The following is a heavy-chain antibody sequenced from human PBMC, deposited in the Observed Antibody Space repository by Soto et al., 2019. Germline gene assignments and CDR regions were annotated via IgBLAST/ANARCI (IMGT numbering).Heavy chain of an antibody. J-gene: IGHJ4*02. CDR2: INPSGGST. Sequence: ASVKVSCKASGYTFTSYYMHWVRQAPGQGLEWMGIINPSGGSTSYAQKFQGRVTMTRDTSTSTVYMELSSLRSEDTAVYYCARDYGDYVGLYYLDYWGQGTLVTVSS. V-gene: IGHV1-46*01. D-gene: IGHD4-17*01. CDR1: GYTFTSYY. CDR3: ARDYGDYVGLYYLDY.